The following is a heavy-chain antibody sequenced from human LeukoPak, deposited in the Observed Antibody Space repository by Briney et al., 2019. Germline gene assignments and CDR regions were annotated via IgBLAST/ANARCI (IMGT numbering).Heavy chain of an antibody. Sequence: PSETLSLTCTVSGGSISSSSYYWGCIRQPPGKGLECIGYIHYSGSTKYNPSLKSRITISVDTSKNQFSLNLNSVTAADTAVYYCARRGTYCSGGTCELDYWGQGTLVTVSS. V-gene: IGHV4-61*05. J-gene: IGHJ4*02. CDR2: IHYSGST. CDR3: ARRGTYCSGGTCELDY. CDR1: GGSISSSSYY. D-gene: IGHD2-15*01.